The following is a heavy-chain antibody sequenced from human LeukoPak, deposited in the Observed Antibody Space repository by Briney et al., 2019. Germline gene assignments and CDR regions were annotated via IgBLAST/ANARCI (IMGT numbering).Heavy chain of an antibody. CDR1: GFTFSSYG. CDR2: ISYDGSNK. CDR3: AKVSVGAYYYYGMDV. Sequence: GRSLRLSCAASGFTFSSYGMHWVRQAPGKGLEWVAVISYDGSNKYYADSVKGRFTISRDNSKNTLYLQMNSLRAEDTAVHYCAKVSVGAYYYYGMDVWGQGTTVTVSS. J-gene: IGHJ6*02. D-gene: IGHD1-26*01. V-gene: IGHV3-30*18.